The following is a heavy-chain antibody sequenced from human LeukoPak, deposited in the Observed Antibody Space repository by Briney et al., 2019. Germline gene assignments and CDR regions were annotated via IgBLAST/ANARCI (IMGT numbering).Heavy chain of an antibody. Sequence: GGSLRLSCVASGFTFNKYWMHWVRQAAGKGLVWVSRINPDGSSTDYADSVKGRFTISRDNAKNTLYLQMNTLRAEDTALYFCASIKPGYWGQGNLVTVSS. D-gene: IGHD1-14*01. J-gene: IGHJ4*02. V-gene: IGHV3-74*01. CDR3: ASIKPGY. CDR1: GFTFNKYW. CDR2: INPDGSST.